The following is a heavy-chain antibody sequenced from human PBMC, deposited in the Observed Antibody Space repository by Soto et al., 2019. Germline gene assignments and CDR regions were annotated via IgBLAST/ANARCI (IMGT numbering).Heavy chain of an antibody. CDR1: GFTFSSYA. CDR3: ASGYSYGTDYYYYGMDV. V-gene: IGHV3-30-3*01. Sequence: QVQLVESGGGVVQPGRSLRLSCAASGFTFSSYAMHWVRQAPGKGLEWVAVISYDANNKYYADSVKGRFTISRDNSKNTLYLQMNSLRVDDTAVYYCASGYSYGTDYYYYGMDVWGQGTTVTVSS. CDR2: ISYDANNK. J-gene: IGHJ6*02. D-gene: IGHD5-18*01.